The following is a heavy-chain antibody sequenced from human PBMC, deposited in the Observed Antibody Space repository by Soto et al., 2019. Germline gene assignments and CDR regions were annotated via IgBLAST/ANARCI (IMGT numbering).Heavy chain of an antibody. CDR1: GFSLSTYN. D-gene: IGHD1-7*01. CDR3: ARSHTLTGSTRFDP. J-gene: IGHJ5*02. Sequence: LRVSCAASGFSLSTYNMNWVRQAPGKGLEWISYIDTSSSTIYYADSVKGRFTISRDNAKNSMFLQMNSLRDEDTAIYYCARSHTLTGSTRFDPWGQGTLVTVSS. CDR2: IDTSSSTI. V-gene: IGHV3-48*02.